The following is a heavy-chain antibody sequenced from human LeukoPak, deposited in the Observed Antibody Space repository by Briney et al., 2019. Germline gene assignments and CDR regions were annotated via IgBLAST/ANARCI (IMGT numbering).Heavy chain of an antibody. CDR1: GFPFSSYG. CDR3: AKDWGGRWVMVSDYYYMDV. D-gene: IGHD2-8*01. V-gene: IGHV3-30*02. Sequence: PGGSLRLSCAASGFPFSSYGMHWVRQAPGKGLEWVAFIRYDGSNKYYADSVKGRFTISRDNSKNTLYLQMNSLRAEDTAVYYCAKDWGGRWVMVSDYYYMDVWGKGTTVTVSS. CDR2: IRYDGSNK. J-gene: IGHJ6*03.